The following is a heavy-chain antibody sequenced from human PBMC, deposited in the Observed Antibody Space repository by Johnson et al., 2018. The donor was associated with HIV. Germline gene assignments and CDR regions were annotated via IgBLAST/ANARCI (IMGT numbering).Heavy chain of an antibody. CDR3: ARGGGYSIAAPSDAFDI. J-gene: IGHJ3*02. CDR2: ISYDGSNK. V-gene: IGHV3-30-3*01. CDR1: GFTFSSYA. Sequence: QMQLVESGGGVVQPGRSLRLSCAASGFTFSSYAMHWVRQAPGKGLEWVAVISYDGSNKYYADSVKGRFTISRDNSKNTLYLQMNILRAEDTAVYYCARGGGYSIAAPSDAFDIWGQGTMVTVSS. D-gene: IGHD6-6*01.